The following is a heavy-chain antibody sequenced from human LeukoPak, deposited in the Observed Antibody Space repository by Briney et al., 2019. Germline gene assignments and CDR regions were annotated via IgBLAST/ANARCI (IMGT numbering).Heavy chain of an antibody. CDR3: TRGAGWLIDY. CDR2: IYYSGST. CDR1: GDSISPYF. D-gene: IGHD3-16*01. V-gene: IGHV4-59*01. J-gene: IGHJ4*02. Sequence: PSETLSLTCIVSGDSISPYFWSWIRQPPGKGLEWIGYIYYSGSTNYNPSLKSRVIISVDTSKNQFSLKLSSVTAADTAVYYCTRGAGWLIDYWGQGILVTVSS.